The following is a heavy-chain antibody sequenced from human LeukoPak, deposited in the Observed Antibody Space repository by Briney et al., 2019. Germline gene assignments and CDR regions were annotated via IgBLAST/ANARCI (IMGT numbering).Heavy chain of an antibody. CDR2: INPTGGST. V-gene: IGHV1-46*01. Sequence: ASVKVSCKASGYTFTSYYMHWVRQAPGQGLEWMGLINPTGGSTGYAQKLQGRVTMTTDTSTSTAYMELRSLRSDDTAVYYCARDWSGKDDYWGQGTLVTVSS. CDR1: GYTFTSYY. J-gene: IGHJ4*02. CDR3: ARDWSGKDDY. D-gene: IGHD3-3*01.